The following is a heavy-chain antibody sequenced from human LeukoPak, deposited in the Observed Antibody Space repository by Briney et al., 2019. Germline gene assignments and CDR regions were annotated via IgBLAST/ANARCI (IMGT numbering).Heavy chain of an antibody. Sequence: TGGSLRLSCAASGFTFSNFAMTWVRQAPGKGLEWVSAISGSGGSTYYADSVKGRFTISRDNSKNTLYLQMNSLRAEDTAVYYCAKDMVEWELLGAPDYWGQGTLVTVSS. CDR1: GFTFSNFA. D-gene: IGHD1-26*01. CDR3: AKDMVEWELLGAPDY. CDR2: ISGSGGST. J-gene: IGHJ4*02. V-gene: IGHV3-23*01.